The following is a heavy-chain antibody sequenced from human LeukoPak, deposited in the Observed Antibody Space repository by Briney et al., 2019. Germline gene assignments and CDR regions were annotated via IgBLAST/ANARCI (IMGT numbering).Heavy chain of an antibody. J-gene: IGHJ4*02. D-gene: IGHD6-19*01. CDR2: ISGSGGST. Sequence: TGGSLRLSCAASGSTFSSYAMSWVRQAPGKGLEWVSAISGSGGSTYYADSVKGRFTISRDNSKNTLYLQMNSLRAEDTAVYYCAKGSSGWPNFFDYWGQGTLVTVSS. V-gene: IGHV3-23*01. CDR1: GSTFSSYA. CDR3: AKGSSGWPNFFDY.